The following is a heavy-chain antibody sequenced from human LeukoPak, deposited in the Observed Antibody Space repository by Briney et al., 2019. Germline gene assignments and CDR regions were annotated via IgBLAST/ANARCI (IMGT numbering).Heavy chain of an antibody. J-gene: IGHJ4*02. CDR3: ARFVGSGWYYIDY. CDR1: GFTLSGYS. CDR2: ISSSSSTI. V-gene: IGHV3-48*02. Sequence: GGSLRLSCAASGFTLSGYSMNWVRQAPGKGLEWVSYISSSSSTIYYADSVKGRFTISRDNAKNSLYLQMNSLRDEDTAVYYCARFVGSGWYYIDYWGQGTLVTVSS. D-gene: IGHD6-19*01.